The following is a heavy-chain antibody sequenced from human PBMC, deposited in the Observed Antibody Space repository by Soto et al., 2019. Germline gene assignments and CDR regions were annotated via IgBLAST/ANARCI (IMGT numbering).Heavy chain of an antibody. V-gene: IGHV1-3*01. J-gene: IGHJ6*02. CDR1: GYTFTSYA. Sequence: ASVKVSCKGSGYTFTSYAMHWVRQAPGQRLEWMGWINAGNGNTKYSQKFQGRVTITRDTSASTAYMELSSLRSEDTAVYYCARSRVVTAILNYYYYTGMDVWGQGTTVTVSS. CDR2: INAGNGNT. D-gene: IGHD2-21*02. CDR3: ARSRVVTAILNYYYYTGMDV.